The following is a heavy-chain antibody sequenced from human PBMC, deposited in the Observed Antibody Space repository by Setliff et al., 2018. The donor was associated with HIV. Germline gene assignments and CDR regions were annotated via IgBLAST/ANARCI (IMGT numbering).Heavy chain of an antibody. CDR3: VRDSGYYSFDF. CDR1: GFSFSDRR. Sequence: PGGSLRLSCAASGFSFSDRRMDWVRLGPGKGLEWIGRIRHKAVGYTTEYAPSVRGRFTVSRDDSKNSLYLQMTSLKTEDTAVYYCVRDSGYYSFDFWGQGTLVTVSS. CDR2: IRHKAVGYTT. V-gene: IGHV3-72*01. D-gene: IGHD5-12*01. J-gene: IGHJ4*02.